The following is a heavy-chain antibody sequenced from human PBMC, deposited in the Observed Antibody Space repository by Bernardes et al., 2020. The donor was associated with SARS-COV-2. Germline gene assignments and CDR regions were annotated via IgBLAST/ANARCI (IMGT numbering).Heavy chain of an antibody. CDR2: ISGSGANT. CDR1: GFTFSGYA. J-gene: IGHJ4*02. V-gene: IGHV3-23*01. CDR3: ARGANGWYSIRDY. D-gene: IGHD6-19*01. Sequence: GGSLRLSCAASGFTFSGYAMTWVRQAPGKGLEWVSAISGSGANTYFADSVKGRFTISRDNSKNTLYLQMNSLRAEDTAVYYCARGANGWYSIRDYWGQGTLVTVSS.